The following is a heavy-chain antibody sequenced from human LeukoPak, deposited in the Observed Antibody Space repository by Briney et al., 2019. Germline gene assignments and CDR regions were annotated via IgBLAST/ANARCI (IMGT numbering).Heavy chain of an antibody. CDR2: ISAYNGNT. CDR1: GYTYTSYY. V-gene: IGHV1-18*04. Sequence: GASVKVSCKASGYTYTSYYMHWVRQAPGQGLEWMGWISAYNGNTNYAQKLQGRVTMTTDTSTSTAYMELRSLRSDDTAVYYCARIAVWGYCSGGSCSPSAADYWGQGTLVTVSS. D-gene: IGHD2-15*01. CDR3: ARIAVWGYCSGGSCSPSAADY. J-gene: IGHJ4*02.